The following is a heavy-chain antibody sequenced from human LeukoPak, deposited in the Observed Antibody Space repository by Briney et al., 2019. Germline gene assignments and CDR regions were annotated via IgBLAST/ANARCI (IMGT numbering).Heavy chain of an antibody. V-gene: IGHV4-30-2*01. CDR1: GDSISDGGHY. J-gene: IGHJ4*02. D-gene: IGHD1-26*01. Sequence: NPSETLSLTCTVSGDSISDGGHYWTWIRQPPGKGLEWIGYIYHSGNTHYNPSLQSRVTISVDTSKNQFSLKLSSVTAADTAVYYCARAGRWSGSPTFDYWGQGTLVTVSS. CDR2: IYHSGNT. CDR3: ARAGRWSGSPTFDY.